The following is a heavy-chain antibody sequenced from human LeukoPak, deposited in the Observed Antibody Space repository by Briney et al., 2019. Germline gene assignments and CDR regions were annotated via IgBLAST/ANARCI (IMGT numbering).Heavy chain of an antibody. D-gene: IGHD3-10*01. CDR3: ATFFWSNYNAFDY. CDR2: VNHNGST. Sequence: SETLSLTCAVYGGSFSAYYWSWIRQPPDKGLEWIGEVNHNGSTNYNPSLKSRVTMSVDTSKNQFSLKLSSVTAADTAVYYCATFFWSNYNAFDYWGQGTPVTVSS. V-gene: IGHV4-34*01. CDR1: GGSFSAYY. J-gene: IGHJ4*02.